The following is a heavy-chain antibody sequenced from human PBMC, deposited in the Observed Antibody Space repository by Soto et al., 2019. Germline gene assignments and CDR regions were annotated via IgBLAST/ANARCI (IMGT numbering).Heavy chain of an antibody. Sequence: GGSLRLSCAASGFTFDDYAMHWVRQAPGKGLERVSGISWNSGSIGYADSVKGRLTISRDNAKNSLYLQMNSLRAEDTALYYCAKDIHSRGVSRPSFDYWGQGTLVTVSS. CDR1: GFTFDDYA. CDR2: ISWNSGSI. D-gene: IGHD3-22*01. J-gene: IGHJ4*02. CDR3: AKDIHSRGVSRPSFDY. V-gene: IGHV3-9*01.